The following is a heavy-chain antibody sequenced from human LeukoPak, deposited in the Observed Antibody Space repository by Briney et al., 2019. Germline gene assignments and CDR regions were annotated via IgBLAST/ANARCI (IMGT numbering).Heavy chain of an antibody. V-gene: IGHV3-48*01. J-gene: IGHJ4*02. D-gene: IGHD3-22*01. Sequence: GGSLRLSCAASGFTFSSNGMNWVRQAPGKGLEWVSYISATGGTIYYADSVKGRFTISRDNSKNTLYLQMNSLRAEDTAVYYCAKEFDSSGYYFDYWGQGTLVTVSS. CDR3: AKEFDSSGYYFDY. CDR1: GFTFSSNG. CDR2: ISATGGTI.